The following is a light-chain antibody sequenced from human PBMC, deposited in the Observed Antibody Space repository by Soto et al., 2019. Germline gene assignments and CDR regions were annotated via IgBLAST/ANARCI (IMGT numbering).Light chain of an antibody. CDR1: QGISNF. CDR2: AAS. J-gene: IGKJ5*01. Sequence: DIQMTQSPSSLSTSVGDRVTITCRASQGISNFLAWYQQKPGKVPKLLISAASTLQSGVPSRFSGSGSGTDFTITITSLQPEDVATYYCQQYSSVITFGHGTRLELK. CDR3: QQYSSVIT. V-gene: IGKV1-27*01.